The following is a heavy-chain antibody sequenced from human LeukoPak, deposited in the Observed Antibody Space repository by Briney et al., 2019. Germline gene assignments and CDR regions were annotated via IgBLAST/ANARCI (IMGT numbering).Heavy chain of an antibody. J-gene: IGHJ5*02. D-gene: IGHD6-13*01. CDR3: AAQGASAGLSWFDP. V-gene: IGHV4-39*01. Sequence: PSETLSLTCTVSGASISSSAYYWGWIRQPPGQGLEWIASIYYSGSTYPNPSLKSRVTISVDTSKNQFSLKLSSVTAADTAVYYCAAQGASAGLSWFDPWGQGTLVTVSS. CDR1: GASISSSAYY. CDR2: IYYSGST.